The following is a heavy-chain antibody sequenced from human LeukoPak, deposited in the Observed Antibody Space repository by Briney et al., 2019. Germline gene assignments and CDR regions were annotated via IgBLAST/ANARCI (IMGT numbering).Heavy chain of an antibody. V-gene: IGHV1-8*03. Sequence: ASVKVSCKASGYTFTSYDINWVRLATGQGLEWMGWMNPNRGNTGYAQKFQGRVTITRNTSISTAYMELSSLRSEDTAVYYCARVREDDDYGDHDAFDIWGQGTMVTVSS. CDR3: ARVREDDDYGDHDAFDI. CDR1: GYTFTSYD. J-gene: IGHJ3*02. CDR2: MNPNRGNT. D-gene: IGHD4-17*01.